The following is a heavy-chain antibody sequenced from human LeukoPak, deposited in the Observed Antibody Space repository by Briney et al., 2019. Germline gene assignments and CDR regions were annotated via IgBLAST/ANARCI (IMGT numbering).Heavy chain of an antibody. CDR3: AKDGVPSTIDYYYFYYMDV. CDR2: IRYDGSTK. J-gene: IGHJ6*03. CDR1: GFTFGRNG. V-gene: IGHV3-30*02. D-gene: IGHD2/OR15-2a*01. Sequence: GGSLRLSCAASGFTFGRNGMHWVRQAPGKGLEWVAFIRYDGSTKYYPDSVKGRFTISRDTSKNTLYLQMNSLRVEDTAVYYCAKDGVPSTIDYYYFYYMDVWGKGTTVTVSS.